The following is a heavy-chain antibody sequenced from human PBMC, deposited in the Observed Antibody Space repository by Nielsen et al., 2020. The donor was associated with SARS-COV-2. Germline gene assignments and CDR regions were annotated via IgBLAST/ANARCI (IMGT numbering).Heavy chain of an antibody. V-gene: IGHV3-48*01. CDR1: GFTFSYYH. CDR2: INRNSSTI. Sequence: GESLKISCAASGFTFSYYHMNWVRQAPGKGLEWVSYINRNSSTIYYADSVKGRFTISRDNAKKSLDLQMNSLRVEDTAVYYCARDWSRAFDVWGQGTMVTVSS. J-gene: IGHJ3*01. CDR3: ARDWSRAFDV.